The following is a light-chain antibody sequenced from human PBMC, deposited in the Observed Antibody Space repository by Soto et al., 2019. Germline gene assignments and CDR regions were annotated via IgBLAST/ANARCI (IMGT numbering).Light chain of an antibody. J-gene: IGLJ1*01. V-gene: IGLV2-14*03. CDR2: DVS. Sequence: QSALTQPASVSGSPGQSITLSCTGTTSDVGGSNYVSWYQQNPGKAPKLMIYDVSNRPSGVSNRFSGSKSGNTASLTISGLQAEDEADYYCGSYSSSSPLYVFGTGTKLTVL. CDR3: GSYSSSSPLYV. CDR1: TSDVGGSNY.